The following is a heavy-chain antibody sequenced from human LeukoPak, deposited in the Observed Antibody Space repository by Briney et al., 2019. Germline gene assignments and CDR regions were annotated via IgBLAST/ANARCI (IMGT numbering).Heavy chain of an antibody. Sequence: GGSLRLSRAASGFTLSNYWMSWVRETPGKGLEWVANIKEDGSDKYYVDSLKGRFTISRDNAKSSLYLQMNSLRAEDTAVYYCAKDRTRQAYWGQGTLVTVSS. CDR3: AKDRTRQAY. V-gene: IGHV3-7*03. D-gene: IGHD3-3*01. CDR1: GFTLSNYW. CDR2: IKEDGSDK. J-gene: IGHJ4*02.